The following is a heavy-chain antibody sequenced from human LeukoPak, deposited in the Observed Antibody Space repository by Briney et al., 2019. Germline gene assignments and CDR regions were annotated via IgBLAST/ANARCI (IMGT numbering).Heavy chain of an antibody. V-gene: IGHV4-34*01. CDR2: INHSGST. Sequence: SETLSLTCAVYGGSFSGYYWSWIRQPPGKGLEWIGEINHSGSTNYNPSLKSRVTISVDTSKNQFSLKLSSVTAADTAVYYCARGSLSSGYYFDYWGQGTLVTVSS. CDR3: ARGSLSSGYYFDY. CDR1: GGSFSGYY. D-gene: IGHD6-19*01. J-gene: IGHJ4*02.